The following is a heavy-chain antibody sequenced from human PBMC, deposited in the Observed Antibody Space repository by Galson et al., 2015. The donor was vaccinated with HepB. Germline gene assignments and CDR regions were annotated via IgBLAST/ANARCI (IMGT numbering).Heavy chain of an antibody. J-gene: IGHJ4*02. D-gene: IGHD1/OR15-1a*01. CDR2: IWYDGSNK. CDR1: GFSFSSSG. V-gene: IGHV3-33*01. Sequence: SLRLSCAASGFSFSSSGMHWVRQAPGKGLEWVAVIWYDGSNKYYGDSVKGRFTISRDNSKNTLYLQMNSLRVEDTAVYYCARGNTDIDYWGQGTLVTVSS. CDR3: ARGNTDIDY.